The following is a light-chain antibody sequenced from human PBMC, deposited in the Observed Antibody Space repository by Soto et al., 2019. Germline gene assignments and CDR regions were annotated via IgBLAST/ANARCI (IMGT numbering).Light chain of an antibody. CDR3: HQYGSSHT. Sequence: EFVLTQFPGTLSLSPGERATLSCRASQSVNGSHLAWYQHKPGQAPRLLIYGASNRATGIPDRFSGSGSGTDFTLTISRLEPEDFALYYCHQYGSSHTFGQGTKLEIK. V-gene: IGKV3-20*01. CDR1: QSVNGSH. CDR2: GAS. J-gene: IGKJ2*01.